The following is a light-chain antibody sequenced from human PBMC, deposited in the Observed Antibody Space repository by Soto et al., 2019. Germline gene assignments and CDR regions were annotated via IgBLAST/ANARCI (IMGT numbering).Light chain of an antibody. CDR2: DVS. J-gene: IGLJ1*01. V-gene: IGLV2-14*03. Sequence: QSVLTQPASVSGSPGQSINISCTGTSSDVGGYNYVSWYQHHPGKAPKLIIYDVSNLPSGVSNPFSGSKSGNTASLTISGLQPEDEADYYCSSYTTSNTRQIVFGTGTKVTVL. CDR1: SSDVGGYNY. CDR3: SSYTTSNTRQIV.